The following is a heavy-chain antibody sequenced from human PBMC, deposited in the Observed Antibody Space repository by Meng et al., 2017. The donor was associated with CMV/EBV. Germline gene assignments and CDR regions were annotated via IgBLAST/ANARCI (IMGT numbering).Heavy chain of an antibody. D-gene: IGHD3-3*01. Sequence: ASVKVSCKASGYSFTSYGISWVRQAPGQGLEWMGWISAYNGDTNYAQKLQGRVTMTTDTSTTTAYMELRSLRSDDTALYYCARAKIIDFWSGYQIDYWGQGTLVTVSS. CDR1: GYSFTSYG. CDR2: ISAYNGDT. CDR3: ARAKIIDFWSGYQIDY. V-gene: IGHV1-18*01. J-gene: IGHJ4*02.